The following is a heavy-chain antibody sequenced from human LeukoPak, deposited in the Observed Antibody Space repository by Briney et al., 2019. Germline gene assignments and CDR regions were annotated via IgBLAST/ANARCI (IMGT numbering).Heavy chain of an antibody. J-gene: IGHJ3*01. CDR1: GFSLSTSGMC. CDR3: ARAATILDYYGSKRESAFDV. D-gene: IGHD3-10*01. V-gene: IGHV2-70*11. CDR2: IDWDGDE. Sequence: GSGPTLVNPTQTLTLTCSFSGFSLSTSGMCVSWIRQPPGKALEWLARIDWDGDEYYSTSLKTRLTISKDTSKNQVVLTMTNMDPVDTATYYCARAATILDYYGSKRESAFDVWGQGTMVTVSS.